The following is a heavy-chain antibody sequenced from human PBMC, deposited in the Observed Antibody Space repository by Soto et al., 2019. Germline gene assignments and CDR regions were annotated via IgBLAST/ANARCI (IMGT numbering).Heavy chain of an antibody. CDR3: ARRMATLWGIDH. J-gene: IGHJ4*02. CDR2: IYPGDSDT. D-gene: IGHD3-16*01. Sequence: GESLKISCKGSGYNFTTYLIGWVRQMPGKGLEWMGIIYPGDSDTTYNPSFQGQVTISADKSISTAYLQWSSLKASDTAIYYCARRMATLWGIDHWGQGALVTVSS. CDR1: GYNFTTYL. V-gene: IGHV5-51*01.